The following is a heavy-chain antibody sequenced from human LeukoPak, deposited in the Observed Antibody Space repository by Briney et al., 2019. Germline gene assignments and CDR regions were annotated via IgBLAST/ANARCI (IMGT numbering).Heavy chain of an antibody. D-gene: IGHD3-10*01. J-gene: IGHJ4*02. CDR2: ISSSSSYI. CDR1: GFTFSSYS. V-gene: IGHV3-21*01. CDR3: ARERRWVRGVDY. Sequence: GGSLRLSCAASGFTFSSYSMNWVREAPGKGREWVSSISSSSSYIYYADSVKGRFTISRDNAKNSLYLQMNSLRAEDTAVYYCARERRWVRGVDYWGQGTLVTVSS.